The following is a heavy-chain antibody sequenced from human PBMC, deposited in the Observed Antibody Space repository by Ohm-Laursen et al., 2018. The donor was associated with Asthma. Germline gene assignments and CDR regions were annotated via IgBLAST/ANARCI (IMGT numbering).Heavy chain of an antibody. CDR3: ARGDSYSGSYYFDY. J-gene: IGHJ4*02. D-gene: IGHD1-26*01. V-gene: IGHV3-11*01. Sequence: SLRLSCAASGFTFSDYCMSWIRQAPGKGLEWVSYISSSGSTIYYADSVKGRFTISRDNTKNSLYLQMNSLRAEDTAVYYCARGDSYSGSYYFDYWGQGTLVTVSS. CDR1: GFTFSDYC. CDR2: ISSSGSTI.